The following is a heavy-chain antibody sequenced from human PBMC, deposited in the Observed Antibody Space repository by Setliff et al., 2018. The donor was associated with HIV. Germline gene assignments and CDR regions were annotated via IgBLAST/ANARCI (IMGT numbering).Heavy chain of an antibody. J-gene: IGHJ6*03. CDR1: GFIFENHA. CDR3: AKDAGYCSGESCYFYMDV. CDR2: LRSDVNKD. V-gene: IGHV3-30*02. D-gene: IGHD2-8*02. Sequence: PGGSLRLSCVVSGFIFENHAMHWVRRAPGKGLEWLTLLRSDVNKDYYGDFVKGRFTITRDNSKKTLYLYMNNLRSEDTAVYYCAKDAGYCSGESCYFYMDVWGKGTTVTVSS.